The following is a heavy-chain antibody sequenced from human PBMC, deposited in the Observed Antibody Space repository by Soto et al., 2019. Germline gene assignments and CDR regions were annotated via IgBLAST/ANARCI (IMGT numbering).Heavy chain of an antibody. CDR2: ISPYNGNT. CDR3: SIGQNFFDSSGYYDH. Sequence: QIQLVQSAAEVKKPGASVKVSCKTSGYTFVSYGISWVRQAPGQGLEWMGWISPYNGNTNFAQRFRGRVTLNTDTSTYIVYMDQGSRKSGDTAVYYCSIGQNFFDSSGYYDHWGQGTLITVSS. CDR1: GYTFVSYG. D-gene: IGHD3-22*01. V-gene: IGHV1-18*04. J-gene: IGHJ5*02.